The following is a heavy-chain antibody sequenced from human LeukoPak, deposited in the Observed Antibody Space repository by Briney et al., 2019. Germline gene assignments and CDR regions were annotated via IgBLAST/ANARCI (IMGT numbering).Heavy chain of an antibody. V-gene: IGHV4-34*01. Sequence: SETLSLTCAVYGGSFSGYYWSWIRQPPGKGLEWIGEINHSGSTNYNPSLKSRVTISVDTSKNQFSLKLSSVTAADTAVYYCASETYYYDTSGYYPYYFDYWGQGTLVTVSS. D-gene: IGHD3-22*01. CDR2: INHSGST. CDR3: ASETYYYDTSGYYPYYFDY. CDR1: GGSFSGYY. J-gene: IGHJ4*02.